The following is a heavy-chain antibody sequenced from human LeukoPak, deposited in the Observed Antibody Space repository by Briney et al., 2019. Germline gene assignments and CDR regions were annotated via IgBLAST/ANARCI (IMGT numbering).Heavy chain of an antibody. V-gene: IGHV3-21*01. Sequence: KSGGSLRLSCAASGFTFSNYNINWVRQAPGKGLEWVSSITTSSSYIYYADSLKGRFTISRDNAKNSLYLQMNSLRAEDTAVYYCARDRGTGGKYYMDVWGKGTTVTVSS. CDR3: ARDRGTGGKYYMDV. CDR2: ITTSSSYI. D-gene: IGHD3-16*01. CDR1: GFTFSNYN. J-gene: IGHJ6*03.